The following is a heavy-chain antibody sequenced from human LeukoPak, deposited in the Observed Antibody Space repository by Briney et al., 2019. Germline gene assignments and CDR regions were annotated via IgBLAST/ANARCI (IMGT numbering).Heavy chain of an antibody. J-gene: IGHJ3*02. CDR1: X. V-gene: IGHV3-30*01. CDR3: ARGVYYDSSGLKGSAFDI. D-gene: IGHD3-22*01. CDR2: XSFDGSHK. Sequence: XMXWGRQXXGXGXEWXXVXSFDGSHKSYAHSVKCLFTISRDNSKNTLYLQMNSLRAEDTAVYYCARGVYYDSSGLKGSAFDIWGQGTMVTVSS.